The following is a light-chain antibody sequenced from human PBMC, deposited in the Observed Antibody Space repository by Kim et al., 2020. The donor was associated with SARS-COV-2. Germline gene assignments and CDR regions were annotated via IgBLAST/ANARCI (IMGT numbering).Light chain of an antibody. CDR1: QSISSY. Sequence: DIQMTQSPSSLSASVGDRVTITCRASQSISSYLSWYHQKPGKAPKLLIYAASSLQSGVPSRFSGSGSGTDFTLTISSLQPEDFATYYCQQSYSSPRTFGQGTKVDIK. CDR2: AAS. CDR3: QQSYSSPRT. J-gene: IGKJ1*01. V-gene: IGKV1-39*01.